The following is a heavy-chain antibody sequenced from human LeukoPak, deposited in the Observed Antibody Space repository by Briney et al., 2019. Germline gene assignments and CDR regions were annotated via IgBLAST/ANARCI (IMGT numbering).Heavy chain of an antibody. CDR3: ATGGGWVPSFGVVTHVDV. J-gene: IGHJ6*04. Sequence: GGSLRLSCAASGFTFSGYWMHWVRQGPEKGLELVSRIDNDGHGILYADSVKGRFTTSRDNAKNTLYLQMNSLRFEDTAVYYCATGGGWVPSFGVVTHVDVWGKGTTVTVSS. CDR2: IDNDGHGI. CDR1: GFTFSGYW. D-gene: IGHD3-3*01. V-gene: IGHV3-74*03.